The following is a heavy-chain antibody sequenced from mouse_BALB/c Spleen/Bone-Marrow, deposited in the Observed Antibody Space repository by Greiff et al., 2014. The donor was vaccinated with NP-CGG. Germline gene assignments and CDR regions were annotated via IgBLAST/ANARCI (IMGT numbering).Heavy chain of an antibody. V-gene: IGHV1-4*01. Sequence: VKLMESGAELARPGASVKMSCEASGYTFTTYTMHWVQQRPGQGLEWVGYINPSTGFTNYNQIFKDKATLAADKSSSTAYMQLSSLTSEDSAVYYCARGGFLLRSLALDYWGQGTSVTVSS. D-gene: IGHD1-1*01. CDR2: INPSTGFT. CDR1: GYTFTTYT. CDR3: ARGGFLLRSLALDY. J-gene: IGHJ4*01.